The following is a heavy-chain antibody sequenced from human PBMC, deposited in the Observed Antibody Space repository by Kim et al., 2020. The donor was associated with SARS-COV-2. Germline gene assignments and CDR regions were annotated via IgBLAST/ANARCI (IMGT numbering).Heavy chain of an antibody. CDR1: GYGFSSYW. D-gene: IGHD3-10*01. J-gene: IGHJ4*02. Sequence: GESLKISCKGSGYGFSSYWIDWVRQMPGKGLEWMGNIYPGDSNTRYSPAFQGQVSISADRSINTAYLQWSGLKGSDTAIYYCARRFFGSGSYPVDYWGQGTLVTVSS. CDR2: IYPGDSNT. CDR3: ARRFFGSGSYPVDY. V-gene: IGHV5-51*01.